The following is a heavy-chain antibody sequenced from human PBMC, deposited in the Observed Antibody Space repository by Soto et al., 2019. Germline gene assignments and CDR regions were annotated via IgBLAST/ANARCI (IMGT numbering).Heavy chain of an antibody. J-gene: IGHJ5*01. CDR3: ATAVVVGAWLES. V-gene: IGHV3-23*01. CDR2: ISDSGDNS. CDR1: GFDFSTHA. Sequence: EVHLLESGGGLLQPGGSLRLSCSASGFDFSTHAMNWVRQAPGKGLEWVAAISDSGDNSNYAASVKGRFTISRDNFKDTSYLQMKSLRPEDTAVYYCATAVVVGAWLESWGRGTLVTVSS. D-gene: IGHD2-15*01.